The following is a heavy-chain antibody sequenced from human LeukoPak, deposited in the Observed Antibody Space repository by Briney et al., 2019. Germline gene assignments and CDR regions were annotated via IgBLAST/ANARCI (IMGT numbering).Heavy chain of an antibody. J-gene: IGHJ4*02. D-gene: IGHD5-12*01. CDR1: GGTFSSYA. V-gene: IGHV1-69*06. Sequence: ASVKVSCKASGGTFSSYAISWVRQAPGQGLEWMGGIIPIFGTANYAQKFQGRVTIAADKSTSTAYMELSSLRSEDTAVYYCARGPGGYSGYDWWGQGTLVTVSS. CDR2: IIPIFGTA. CDR3: ARGPGGYSGYDW.